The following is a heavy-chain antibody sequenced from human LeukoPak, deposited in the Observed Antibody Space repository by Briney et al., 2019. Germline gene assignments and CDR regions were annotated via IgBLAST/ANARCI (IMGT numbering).Heavy chain of an antibody. CDR3: ARDPERYLRTGKFDY. J-gene: IGHJ4*02. V-gene: IGHV3-21*01. CDR1: GFTFSTSA. D-gene: IGHD5/OR15-5a*01. Sequence: GGSQRLSCAASGFTFSTSAMSWVRQVPGKGLEWVSSINSYSSHIYYAASVRGRFTVSRDNARNSVFLQMNSLTAEDTAVYYCARDPERYLRTGKFDYWGQGTLVTVSS. CDR2: INSYSSHI.